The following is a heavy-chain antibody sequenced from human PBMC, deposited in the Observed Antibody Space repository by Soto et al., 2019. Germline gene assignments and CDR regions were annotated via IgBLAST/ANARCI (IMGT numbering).Heavy chain of an antibody. V-gene: IGHV3-13*01. CDR2: IGTAGDT. CDR3: ARDGRFYYDSSGSVVFSSGMDV. D-gene: IGHD3-22*01. CDR1: GFTFSSYD. J-gene: IGHJ6*02. Sequence: GGSLRLSCAASGFTFSSYDMHWVRQATGKGLEWVSAIGTAGDTYYPGSVKGRFTISRENAKNSLYLQMNSLRAGDTAVYYCARDGRFYYDSSGSVVFSSGMDVWGQGTTFTVSS.